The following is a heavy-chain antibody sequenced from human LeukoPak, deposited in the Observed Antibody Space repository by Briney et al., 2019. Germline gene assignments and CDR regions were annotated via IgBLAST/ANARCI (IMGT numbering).Heavy chain of an antibody. CDR2: IYYSGST. J-gene: IGHJ4*02. D-gene: IGHD6-19*01. CDR3: AREYRSGWYRGMGY. CDR1: GGSIGSYY. V-gene: IGHV4-59*01. Sequence: SETLSLTCTVSGGSIGSYYWSWIRQPPGKGLEWIGYIYYSGSTNYNPSLKSRVTISVDTSKNQFSLKLSSVTAADTAVYYCAREYRSGWYRGMGYWGQGTLVTVSS.